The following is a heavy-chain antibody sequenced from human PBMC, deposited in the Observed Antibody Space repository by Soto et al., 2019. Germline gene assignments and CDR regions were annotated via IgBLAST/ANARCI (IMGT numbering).Heavy chain of an antibody. CDR3: ARDRGVAPPVAGNTHYYYYIDV. V-gene: IGHV1-18*04. D-gene: IGHD1-1*01. CDR2: ISAYNGNT. J-gene: IGHJ6*03. Sequence: QDQLVQSGVEVKKPGASVKVSCKASGYSFTNYGITWVRQAPGQGFEWMGWISAYNGNTNYAQKFQGRVTLTKDASTSTAYLELRSLRSDDTAVYYCARDRGVAPPVAGNTHYYYYIDVLCKGTTVTVSS. CDR1: GYSFTNYG.